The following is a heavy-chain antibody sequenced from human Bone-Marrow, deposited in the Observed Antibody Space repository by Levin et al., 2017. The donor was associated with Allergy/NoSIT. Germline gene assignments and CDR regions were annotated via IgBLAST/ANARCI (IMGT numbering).Heavy chain of an antibody. CDR2: INVVNGNT. Sequence: GESLKISCEASGYNFVTTAVHWVRQAPGQGLEWVGWINVVNGNTKYSQELEGRVTITRDTSANTAYMELSSLTPEDTAIYYCARDGRRSLTGYDPNWYFDLWGRGTPVTVSS. J-gene: IGHJ2*01. CDR1: GYNFVTTA. CDR3: ARDGRRSLTGYDPNWYFDL. D-gene: IGHD5-12*01. V-gene: IGHV1-3*01.